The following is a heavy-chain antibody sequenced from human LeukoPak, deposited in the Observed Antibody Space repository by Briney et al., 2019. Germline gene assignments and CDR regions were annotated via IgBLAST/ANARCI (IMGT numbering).Heavy chain of an antibody. Sequence: GASVKVSCKASGYTFTVYYMHWVRQAPGQGLEWMGWINPNSGGTNYAQKFQGRVTMTRDTSISTAYMELSRLRSDDTAVYYCARGGYCTNGVCYTDAFDIWGQGTMVTVSS. J-gene: IGHJ3*02. CDR2: INPNSGGT. V-gene: IGHV1-2*02. D-gene: IGHD2-8*01. CDR1: GYTFTVYY. CDR3: ARGGYCTNGVCYTDAFDI.